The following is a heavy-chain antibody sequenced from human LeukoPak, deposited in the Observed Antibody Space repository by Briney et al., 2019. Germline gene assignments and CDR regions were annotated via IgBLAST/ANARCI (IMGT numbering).Heavy chain of an antibody. D-gene: IGHD5-12*01. V-gene: IGHV1-46*01. CDR1: GYTFTSYY. Sequence: GASVKGSCKASGYTFTSYYMHWVGQAPLQGLEWMGIINPSGGSTSYAQKFQGRVTMTRDMSTSTVYMELSSLRSEDTAVYYCARASYRGYDLDYWGQGTLVTVSS. CDR3: ARASYRGYDLDY. J-gene: IGHJ4*02. CDR2: INPSGGST.